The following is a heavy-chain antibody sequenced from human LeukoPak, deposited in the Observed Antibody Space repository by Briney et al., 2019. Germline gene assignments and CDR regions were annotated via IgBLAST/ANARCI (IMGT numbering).Heavy chain of an antibody. CDR1: GYTFTSYA. CDR3: ARRWPYCSGGSCYAAGYWFDP. V-gene: IGHV7-4-1*02. D-gene: IGHD2-15*01. CDR2: INTNTGNP. J-gene: IGHJ5*02. Sequence: GASVKVSCKASGYTFTSYAMNWVRQAPGQGLEWMGWINTNTGNPTYAQGFTGRFVFSLDTSVSTAYLQISSLKAEDTAVYYCARRWPYCSGGSCYAAGYWFDPWGQGTLVTVSS.